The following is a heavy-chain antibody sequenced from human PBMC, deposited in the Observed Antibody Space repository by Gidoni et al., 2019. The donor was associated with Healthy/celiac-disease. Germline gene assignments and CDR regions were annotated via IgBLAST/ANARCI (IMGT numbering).Heavy chain of an antibody. J-gene: IGHJ6*03. CDR3: ATGDYFWGYYYYMDV. D-gene: IGHD4-17*01. Sequence: QVQLVESGGGVVQPGMSLRLSCAASGFTFSSYGMHWVRQAPGKGLEWGAVRWYDGSNKYYADSVKGRFTISRDNSKNTLYLQMNSLRAEDTAVYYCATGDYFWGYYYYMDVWGKGTTVTVSS. V-gene: IGHV3-33*01. CDR2: RWYDGSNK. CDR1: GFTFSSYG.